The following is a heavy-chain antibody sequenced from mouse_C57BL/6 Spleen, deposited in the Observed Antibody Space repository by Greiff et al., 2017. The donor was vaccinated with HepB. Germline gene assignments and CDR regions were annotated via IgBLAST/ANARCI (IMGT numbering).Heavy chain of an antibody. CDR2: ISYDGSN. D-gene: IGHD1-1*01. J-gene: IGHJ2*01. Sequence: EVQVVESGPGLVKPSQSLSLTCSVTGYSITSGYYWNWIRQFPGNKLEWMGYISYDGSNNYNPSLKNRISITRDTSKNQFFLKLNSVTTEDTATYYCARGRTTFDYWGQGTTLTVSS. V-gene: IGHV3-6*01. CDR3: ARGRTTFDY. CDR1: GYSITSGYY.